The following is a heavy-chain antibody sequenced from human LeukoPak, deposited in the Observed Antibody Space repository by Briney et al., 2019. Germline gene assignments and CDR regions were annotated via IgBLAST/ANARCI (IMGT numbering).Heavy chain of an antibody. D-gene: IGHD6-19*01. CDR1: GGSISSSSYY. J-gene: IGHJ5*02. CDR3: ARVEQWLVPWFDP. V-gene: IGHV4-39*07. Sequence: SETLSLTCTVSGGSISSSSYYWGWIRQPPGKGLEWIGSIYYSGSTYYNPSLKSRVTISVDTSKNQFSLKLSSVTAADTAVYYCARVEQWLVPWFDPWGQGTLVTVSS. CDR2: IYYSGST.